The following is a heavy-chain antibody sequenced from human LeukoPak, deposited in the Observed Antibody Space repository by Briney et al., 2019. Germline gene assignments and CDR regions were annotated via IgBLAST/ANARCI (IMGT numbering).Heavy chain of an antibody. J-gene: IGHJ6*03. CDR1: GGSINSGSYC. D-gene: IGHD3-10*01. CDR3: ARDPGIMVRGSRRGYDGNYYYMDV. V-gene: IGHV4-61*09. CDR2: IHISGST. Sequence: PSETLSLTCTVSGGSINSGSYCWSWIRQSAGKGLEWIGHIHISGSTNYNPSLKSRVTISVDTSKHQFSLKLSSLTAADTAVYYCARDPGIMVRGSRRGYDGNYYYMDVWGKGTTVTISS.